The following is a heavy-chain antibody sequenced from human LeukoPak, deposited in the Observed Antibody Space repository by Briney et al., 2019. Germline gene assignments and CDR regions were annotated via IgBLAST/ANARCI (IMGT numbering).Heavy chain of an antibody. J-gene: IGHJ4*02. D-gene: IGHD6-19*01. CDR1: GFTFSSYS. CDR3: ARDPVYSSGFHYFDY. Sequence: GGSLRLSCAASGFTFSSYSMNWVRQAPGKGLEWVSYISSSSSTIYYADSVKGRFTISRDNAKNSLYLQMNSLRAEDTAVYYCARDPVYSSGFHYFDYWGQGTLVTVSS. CDR2: ISSSSSTI. V-gene: IGHV3-48*04.